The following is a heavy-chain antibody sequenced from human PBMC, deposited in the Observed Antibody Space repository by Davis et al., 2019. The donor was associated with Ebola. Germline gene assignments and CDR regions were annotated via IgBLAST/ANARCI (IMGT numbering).Heavy chain of an antibody. CDR2: ISWNSGSI. CDR1: GLTFDDYA. CDR3: ARDEVRTYYDFWSGYSDYYYGMDV. V-gene: IGHV3-9*01. J-gene: IGHJ6*02. Sequence: PGGSLRLSCAASGLTFDDYAMHWVRQAPGKGLEWVSGISWNSGSIGYADSVKGRFTISRDNAKNTLYLQMNNLRAEDTAVYYCARDEVRTYYDFWSGYSDYYYGMDVWGQGTTVTVSS. D-gene: IGHD3-3*01.